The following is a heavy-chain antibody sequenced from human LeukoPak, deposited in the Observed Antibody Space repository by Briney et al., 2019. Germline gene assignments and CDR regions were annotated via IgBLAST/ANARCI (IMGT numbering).Heavy chain of an antibody. Sequence: SETLSLTCAVYGGSFSGYYWSWIRQPPGKGLEWIGEIDHSGSTNYNPSHKSRVTISVDTSKNQFSLKLSSVTAADTAVYYCARKRGPYYDFWSDLKNWFDPWGQGTLVTVSS. D-gene: IGHD3-3*01. V-gene: IGHV4-34*01. CDR2: IDHSGST. J-gene: IGHJ5*02. CDR1: GGSFSGYY. CDR3: ARKRGPYYDFWSDLKNWFDP.